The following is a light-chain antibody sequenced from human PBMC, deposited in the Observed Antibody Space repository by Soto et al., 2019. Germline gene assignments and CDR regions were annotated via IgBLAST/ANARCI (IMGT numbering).Light chain of an antibody. Sequence: DIQLTQSPSFLSASVGDRVTITCRASQGSSSYLAWYQQKPGKAPKLLIYAASTLQSGVPSRFSGSGSGTEFPLTISSLRPEDFATYYCQQLNSYPRTFGQGTLVELK. CDR1: QGSSSY. J-gene: IGKJ1*01. V-gene: IGKV1-9*01. CDR3: QQLNSYPRT. CDR2: AAS.